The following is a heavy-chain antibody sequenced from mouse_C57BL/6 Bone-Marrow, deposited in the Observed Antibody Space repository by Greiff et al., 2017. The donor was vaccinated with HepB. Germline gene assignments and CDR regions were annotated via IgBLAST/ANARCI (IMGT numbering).Heavy chain of an antibody. D-gene: IGHD2-1*01. CDR1: GYTFTSYG. CDR2: IYPRSGNT. Sequence: VKLQESGAELARPGASVKLSCKASGYTFTSYGISWVKQRTGQGLEWIGEIYPRSGNTYYNEKFKGKATLTADTSSSTAYMELRSLTSEDSAVYFCARPGNACAMGYWGQGTSVTVSS. V-gene: IGHV1-81*01. CDR3: ARPGNACAMGY. J-gene: IGHJ4*01.